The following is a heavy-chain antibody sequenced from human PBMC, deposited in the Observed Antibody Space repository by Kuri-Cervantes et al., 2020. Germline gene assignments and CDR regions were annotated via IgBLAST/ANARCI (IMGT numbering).Heavy chain of an antibody. CDR3: VGGAYSYGYSVS. V-gene: IGHV3-33*01. J-gene: IGHJ5*02. CDR1: GFTFSSYG. CDR2: IWYDGSNK. Sequence: GESLKISCAASGFTFSSYGMHWVRQAPGKGLEWVALIWYDGSNKYYADSVKGRFTISRDNARNSLCLQMNSLRDEDTAVYYCVGGAYSYGYSVSWGQGTLVTVSS. D-gene: IGHD5-18*01.